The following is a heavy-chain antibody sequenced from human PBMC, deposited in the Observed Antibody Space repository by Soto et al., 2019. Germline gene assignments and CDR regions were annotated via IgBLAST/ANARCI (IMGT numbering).Heavy chain of an antibody. D-gene: IGHD1-1*01. V-gene: IGHV4-34*01. CDR2: INHSGST. CDR1: GGSFSGYY. J-gene: IGHJ4*02. CDR3: ARAWNRFDY. Sequence: KPSETLSLTCAVYGGSFSGYYWSWIRQPPGKGLEWIGEINHSGSTNYNPSLKSRVTISVDTSKNQFSLKLSSVTAADTAVYYCARAWNRFDYWGQGTLVTVSS.